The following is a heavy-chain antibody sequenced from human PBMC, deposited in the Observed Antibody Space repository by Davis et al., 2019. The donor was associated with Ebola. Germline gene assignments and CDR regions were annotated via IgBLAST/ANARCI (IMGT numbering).Heavy chain of an antibody. J-gene: IGHJ5*02. V-gene: IGHV4-39*01. D-gene: IGHD2-2*02. CDR1: GGSISSSSYY. CDR3: ARHGCSSTSCYTGWFDP. CDR2: IYYSGST. Sequence: MPGGSLRLSCTVSGGSISSSSYYWGWIRQPPGKGLEWIGSIYYSGSTYYNPSLKSRVTISVDTSKNQFSLKLSSVTAADTAVYYCARHGCSSTSCYTGWFDPWGQGTLVTVSS.